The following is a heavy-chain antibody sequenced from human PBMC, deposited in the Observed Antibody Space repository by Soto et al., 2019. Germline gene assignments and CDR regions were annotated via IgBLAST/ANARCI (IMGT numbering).Heavy chain of an antibody. J-gene: IGHJ4*02. V-gene: IGHV1-8*01. CDR3: ARRPHCSGGICYYGLDN. CDR2: MNPDSGHA. Sequence: QVPLVQSGAEVKKPGASVKVSCKASGYTSTNSDINWVRQAPGQGLEWMGWMNPDSGHAAYAQKFQGRVTLTTSTSTSTVYMEMRSLGSEDTAVYYCARRPHCSGGICYYGLDNWGQGTLVTVSS. CDR1: GYTSTNSD. D-gene: IGHD2-15*01.